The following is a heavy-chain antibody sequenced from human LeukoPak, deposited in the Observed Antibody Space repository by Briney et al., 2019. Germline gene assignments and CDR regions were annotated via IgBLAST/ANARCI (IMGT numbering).Heavy chain of an antibody. CDR1: GYTFTGYY. Sequence: EASVKVSCKASGYTFTGYYMHWVRQAPGQGLEWMGWINPNSGGTNYAQKFQGRVAMTRDTSISTAYMELSRLRSDDTAVYYCARVYCSSTSCYNYYYYYYMDVWGKGTTVTVSS. CDR3: ARVYCSSTSCYNYYYYYYMDV. J-gene: IGHJ6*03. V-gene: IGHV1-2*02. CDR2: INPNSGGT. D-gene: IGHD2-2*02.